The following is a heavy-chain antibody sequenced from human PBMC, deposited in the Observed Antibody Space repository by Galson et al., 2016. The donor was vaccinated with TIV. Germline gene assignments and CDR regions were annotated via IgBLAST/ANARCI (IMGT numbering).Heavy chain of an antibody. CDR2: IKQDGSEK. V-gene: IGHV3-7*03. Sequence: SLRLSCAASGFIFSDYYMNWIRQAPGKGLEWVANIKQDGSEKYYVDSVKGRFTISRDNAKNSMYLQMNSLRAEDTAVYYCARGRGGEYFDYWGQGTLVTVSS. CDR3: ARGRGGEYFDY. D-gene: IGHD3-16*01. J-gene: IGHJ4*02. CDR1: GFIFSDYY.